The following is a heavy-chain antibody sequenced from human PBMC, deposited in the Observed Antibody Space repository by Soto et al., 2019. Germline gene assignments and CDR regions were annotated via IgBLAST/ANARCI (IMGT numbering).Heavy chain of an antibody. CDR1: GGSISSSSYY. D-gene: IGHD6-19*01. CDR3: ASTAHSSGWYSGGFDY. CDR2: IYYSGST. J-gene: IGHJ4*02. V-gene: IGHV4-39*06. Sequence: PSETLSLTCTVSGGSISSSSYYWGWIRQPPGKGLEWIGSIYYSGSTYCNPSLKSRVTISVDTSKNQFPLKLSSVTAADTAVYYCASTAHSSGWYSGGFDYWGQGTLVTVSS.